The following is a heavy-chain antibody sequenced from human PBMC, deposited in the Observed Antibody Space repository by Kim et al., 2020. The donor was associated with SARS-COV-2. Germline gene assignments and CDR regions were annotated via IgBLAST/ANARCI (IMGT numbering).Heavy chain of an antibody. CDR3: AKDRSTRYCSGTNCYTGPYYYYCMDV. J-gene: IGHJ6*03. D-gene: IGHD2-2*02. Sequence: GGSLRLSCAASGFTFGDYAMHWVRQAPGKGLEWVSCISWNSGSIGYADSVKGRFTVSRDNAKNSLYLQMNSLRAEDTALYYCAKDRSTRYCSGTNCYTGPYYYYCMDVWGKGTTVTVSS. CDR2: ISWNSGSI. V-gene: IGHV3-9*01. CDR1: GFTFGDYA.